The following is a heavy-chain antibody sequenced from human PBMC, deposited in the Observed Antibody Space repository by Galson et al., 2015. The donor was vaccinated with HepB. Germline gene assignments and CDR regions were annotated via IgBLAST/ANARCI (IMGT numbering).Heavy chain of an antibody. V-gene: IGHV3-74*01. Sequence: SLRLSCAVSGSTFRDYWINWVRQAPGKGLVWVSRINGDGSIRHYADAVKGRFTISRDNAKNTLYLQMSSLTAEDTAVYYCAKEDYDLLTGYRYYNYGMDLWGQGTTVTVAS. CDR1: GSTFRDYW. D-gene: IGHD3-9*01. J-gene: IGHJ6*02. CDR2: INGDGSIR. CDR3: AKEDYDLLTGYRYYNYGMDL.